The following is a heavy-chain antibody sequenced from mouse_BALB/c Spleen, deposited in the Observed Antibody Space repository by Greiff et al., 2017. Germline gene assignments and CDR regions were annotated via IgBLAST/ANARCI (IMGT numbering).Heavy chain of an antibody. J-gene: IGHJ3*01. V-gene: IGHV5-4*02. CDR3: ARDGEVRQAWFAY. Sequence: EVKLVESGGGLVKPGGSLKLSCAASGFTFSSYTMSWVRQTPEKRLEWVATISDGGSYTYYPDSVKGRFTISRDNAKNNLYLQMSSLKSEDTAMYYCARDGEVRQAWFAYWGQGTLVTVSA. CDR2: ISDGGSYT. CDR1: GFTFSSYT. D-gene: IGHD2-14*01.